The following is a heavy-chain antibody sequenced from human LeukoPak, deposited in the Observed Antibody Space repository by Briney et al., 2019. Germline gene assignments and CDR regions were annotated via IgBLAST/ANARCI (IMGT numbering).Heavy chain of an antibody. D-gene: IGHD3-22*01. CDR2: ISYDGSNK. J-gene: IGHJ4*02. Sequence: GGSLRLSCAASGFTFSSYAMHWVRQAPGKGLEWVAVISYDGSNKYYADSVKGRFTISRDNSKNTLYLQMNSLRAEDTAVYYCASDHYYDSRVDYWGQGTLVTVSS. CDR1: GFTFSSYA. V-gene: IGHV3-30*04. CDR3: ASDHYYDSRVDY.